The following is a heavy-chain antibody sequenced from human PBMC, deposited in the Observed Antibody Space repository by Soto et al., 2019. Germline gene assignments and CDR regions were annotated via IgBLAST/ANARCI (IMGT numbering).Heavy chain of an antibody. V-gene: IGHV1-8*01. D-gene: IGHD1-26*01. Sequence: QVQLVQSGAEVKKPGASVKVSCKTSGYTFTSYDINWVRQATGQGLEWMGWMNPNSGNTAYEQRFQGRVTMTRNTSISTAYMELSSLKSEHTAVYYCARERSSGALDIWGQGTMVTVSS. CDR1: GYTFTSYD. CDR3: ARERSSGALDI. J-gene: IGHJ3*02. CDR2: MNPNSGNT.